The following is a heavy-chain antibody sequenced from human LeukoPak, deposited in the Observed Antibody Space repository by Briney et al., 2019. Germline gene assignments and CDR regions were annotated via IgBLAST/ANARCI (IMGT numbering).Heavy chain of an antibody. CDR2: ISWNSGSI. CDR1: GFTFDDYA. V-gene: IGHV3-9*03. Sequence: PGGSLRLSCAASGFTFDDYAMHWVRQAPGKGLEWVSGISWNSGSIGYADSVKGRFTISRDNAKNSLYLQMNSLRAEDMALYYCVATLTPECSGGSCYPFDYWGQGTLVTVSS. D-gene: IGHD2-15*01. J-gene: IGHJ4*02. CDR3: VATLTPECSGGSCYPFDY.